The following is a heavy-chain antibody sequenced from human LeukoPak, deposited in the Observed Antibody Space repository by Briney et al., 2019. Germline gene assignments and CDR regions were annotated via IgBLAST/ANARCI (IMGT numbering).Heavy chain of an antibody. J-gene: IGHJ6*02. V-gene: IGHV4-34*01. CDR1: GGSFSAYY. D-gene: IGHD4-11*01. Sequence: ETLSLTCAVYGGSFSAYYWSWIRQPPGKGLEWIGEINHSGSTNYNPSLKSRVTISVDTSKNQFSLKLRFVTAADTAVYYCARGRTTETTFYYYYHGMDVWGQGTTVTASS. CDR2: INHSGST. CDR3: ARGRTTETTFYYYYHGMDV.